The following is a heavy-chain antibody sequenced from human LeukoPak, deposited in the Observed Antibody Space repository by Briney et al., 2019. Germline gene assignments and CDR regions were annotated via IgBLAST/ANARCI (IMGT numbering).Heavy chain of an antibody. J-gene: IGHJ4*02. Sequence: GGSLRLSCAASGFTFSSYWMSWVRQAPGKGLEWVANIKQDGSEKYYVDSVKGRFTISRDNAKNSLYLQMNSLRAEDTAVYYCARDAAYCGGDRCYFDYWGQGTLVTAPS. CDR1: GFTFSSYW. D-gene: IGHD2-21*01. CDR2: IKQDGSEK. V-gene: IGHV3-7*01. CDR3: ARDAAYCGGDRCYFDY.